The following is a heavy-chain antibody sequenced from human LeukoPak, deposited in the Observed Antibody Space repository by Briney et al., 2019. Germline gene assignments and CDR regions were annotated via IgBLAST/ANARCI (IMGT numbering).Heavy chain of an antibody. CDR3: ARGPIDIVGATGGLNWFDP. Sequence: GGSLRLSCAASGFTVSSNYMSWVRQAPGKGLEWVSVIYSGGSTYYADSVKGRFTISRDNSKNTLYLQMNSLRAEDTAVYYCARGPIDIVGATGGLNWFDPWGQGTLVTVSS. V-gene: IGHV3-53*01. D-gene: IGHD1-26*01. CDR1: GFTVSSNY. CDR2: IYSGGST. J-gene: IGHJ5*02.